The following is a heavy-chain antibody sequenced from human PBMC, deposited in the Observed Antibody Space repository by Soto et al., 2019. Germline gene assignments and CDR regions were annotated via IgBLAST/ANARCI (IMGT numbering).Heavy chain of an antibody. D-gene: IGHD2-2*01. CDR3: AREQELGYQLPLLDYYYGMDV. CDR2: IIPIFGTA. V-gene: IGHV1-69*13. CDR1: GGTFSSYA. J-gene: IGHJ6*02. Sequence: GASVKVSCKASGGTFSSYAISWVRQAPGQGLEWMGGIIPIFGTANYAQKFQGRVTITADESTSTAYMELSSLRSEDTAVYYCAREQELGYQLPLLDYYYGMDVWGQGTTVTAP.